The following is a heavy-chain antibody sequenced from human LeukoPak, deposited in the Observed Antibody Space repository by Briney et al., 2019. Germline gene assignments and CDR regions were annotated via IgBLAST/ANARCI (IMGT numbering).Heavy chain of an antibody. Sequence: GGSLRLPCAASGFTFSNAWMSWVRQAPGKGLEWVANIKQDGSETYYVDSVKGRFTISRDNAKNSLYLQMNSLRAEDTAVYYCAGGTGFLFDNWGQGTLVAVSS. CDR2: IKQDGSET. J-gene: IGHJ4*02. CDR1: GFTFSNAW. D-gene: IGHD3/OR15-3a*01. CDR3: AGGTGFLFDN. V-gene: IGHV3-7*05.